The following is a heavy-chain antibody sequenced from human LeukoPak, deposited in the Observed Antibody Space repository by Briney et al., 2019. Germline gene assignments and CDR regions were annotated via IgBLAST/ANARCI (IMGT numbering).Heavy chain of an antibody. CDR1: GGTFSSYA. V-gene: IGHV1-69*13. CDR3: ARDFTVTKGGYYYGMDV. Sequence: SVKVSCKASGGTFSSYAISWVRQAPGQGLEWMGGIIPIFGTANYAQKFQGRVTNTADESTSTAYMELRSLRSDDTAVYYCARDFTVTKGGYYYGMDVWGQGTTVTVSS. J-gene: IGHJ6*02. D-gene: IGHD4-17*01. CDR2: IIPIFGTA.